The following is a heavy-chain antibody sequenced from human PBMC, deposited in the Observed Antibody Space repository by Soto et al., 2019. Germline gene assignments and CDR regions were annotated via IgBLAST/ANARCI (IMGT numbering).Heavy chain of an antibody. CDR1: AGTFRSYS. J-gene: IGHJ6*02. CDR2: IVPMFGTP. D-gene: IGHD2-15*01. Sequence: QVQLVQSGAEVKKPASSVKVSCKASAGTFRSYSMSWVRQAPGQGLEWMGGIVPMFGTPNYAQKFQGRLTITADESTSTAYMELTSLRSEDTAVYYCARSRVVAARTYYCYAMDAWGQGTTVTVSS. V-gene: IGHV1-69*12. CDR3: ARSRVVAARTYYCYAMDA.